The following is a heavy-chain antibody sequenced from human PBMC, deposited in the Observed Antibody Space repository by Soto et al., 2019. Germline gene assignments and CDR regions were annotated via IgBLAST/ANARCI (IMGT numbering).Heavy chain of an antibody. CDR3: ARYSMIVVSNWFDP. Sequence: QVQLQESGPGLVKPSQTLSLTCTVSGGSISSGGYYWSWIRQHPGKGLEWIGYIYYSGRTYYNPSLKSRVTISVDTSKNQFSLKLSSVTAADTAVYYCARYSMIVVSNWFDPWGQGTLVTVSS. J-gene: IGHJ5*02. CDR2: IYYSGRT. V-gene: IGHV4-31*03. CDR1: GGSISSGGYY. D-gene: IGHD3-22*01.